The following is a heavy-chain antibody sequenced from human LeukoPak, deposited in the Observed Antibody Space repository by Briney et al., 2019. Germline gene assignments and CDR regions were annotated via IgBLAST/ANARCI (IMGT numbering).Heavy chain of an antibody. CDR3: ARVHTSGWYGGPLDY. CDR2: INPSGGST. V-gene: IGHV1-46*01. J-gene: IGHJ4*02. D-gene: IGHD6-19*01. Sequence: ASVKVSCKTSGCTFTSYYMHWVRQAPGQGLEWMGIINPSGGSTTSAQKFQGRVTMTRDTSTSTVYMELSSLRSEDTALYYCARVHTSGWYGGPLDYWGQGTLVTVSS. CDR1: GCTFTSYY.